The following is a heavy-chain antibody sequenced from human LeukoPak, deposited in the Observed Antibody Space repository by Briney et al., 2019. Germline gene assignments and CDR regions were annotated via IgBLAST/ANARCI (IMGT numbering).Heavy chain of an antibody. CDR1: GFTFSSYG. V-gene: IGHV3-30*02. J-gene: IGHJ4*02. Sequence: GGSLRLSCAASGFTFSSYGMHWVRQAPGKGLEWVAFIRYDGSNKYYADSVKGRFTISRDNSKNTLYLQMNSLRAEDTAVYYCASVVSYDFWSGYQLDYWGQGTLVTVSS. D-gene: IGHD3-3*01. CDR2: IRYDGSNK. CDR3: ASVVSYDFWSGYQLDY.